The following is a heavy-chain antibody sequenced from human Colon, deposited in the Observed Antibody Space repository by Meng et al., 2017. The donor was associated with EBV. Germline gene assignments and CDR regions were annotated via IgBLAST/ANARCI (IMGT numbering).Heavy chain of an antibody. CDR2: TSHSGST. V-gene: IGHV4-4*02. Sequence: VQLQESGPGLVKPSVXLSLTCAASGGSISRSDWWSWVRQPPGKGLEWIGETSHSGSTDYSPSLKSRVTISLDKSKNQLSLKLNSVTAADTAVYYCASSDYYRSDYWGQGTLVTVSS. J-gene: IGHJ4*02. D-gene: IGHD3-22*01. CDR3: ASSDYYRSDY. CDR1: GGSISRSDW.